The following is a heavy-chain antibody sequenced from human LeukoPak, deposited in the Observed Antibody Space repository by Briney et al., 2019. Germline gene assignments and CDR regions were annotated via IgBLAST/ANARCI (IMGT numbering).Heavy chain of an antibody. CDR2: IGSSSSAI. CDR3: VRAFPPQTADQIFDY. J-gene: IGHJ4*02. D-gene: IGHD2/OR15-2a*01. V-gene: IGHV3-48*01. CDR1: VFTFSNYN. Sequence: PGVSLRLSCAASVFTFSNYNMSWLRLAPGKGPEWLSFIGSSSSAISYADSVRGRFTISRDNVEKSLFLQMDSLRAEDTAVYYCVRAFPPQTADQIFDYWGQGSLVTVSS.